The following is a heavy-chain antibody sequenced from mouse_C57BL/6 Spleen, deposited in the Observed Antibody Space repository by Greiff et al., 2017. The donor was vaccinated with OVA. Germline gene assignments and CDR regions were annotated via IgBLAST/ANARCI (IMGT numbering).Heavy chain of an antibody. Sequence: EVQLVESGPGMVKPSQSLSLTCTVTGYSITSGYDWHWIRHFPGNKLEWMGYISYSGSTNYNPSLKSRISITHDTSKNHFFLKLNSVTTEDTATYYCARGLTVAWFAYWGQGTLVTVSA. CDR1: GYSITSGYD. CDR3: ARGLTVAWFAY. J-gene: IGHJ3*01. D-gene: IGHD4-1*01. V-gene: IGHV3-1*01. CDR2: ISYSGST.